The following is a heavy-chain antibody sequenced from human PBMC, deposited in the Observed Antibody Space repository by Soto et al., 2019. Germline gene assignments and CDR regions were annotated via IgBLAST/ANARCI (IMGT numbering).Heavy chain of an antibody. J-gene: IGHJ3*02. D-gene: IGHD3-9*01. CDR2: IYYSGST. CDR3: ARPDILTGDAFDI. Sequence: QVQLQESGPGLVKPSETLSLTCTVSGGSISSYYWSWIRQPPGKGLEWIGYIYYSGSTNYNPSLKSRVTISVDTSKNQFSLKLSSVTAADTAVYYCARPDILTGDAFDIWGQGTMVTVSS. CDR1: GGSISSYY. V-gene: IGHV4-59*01.